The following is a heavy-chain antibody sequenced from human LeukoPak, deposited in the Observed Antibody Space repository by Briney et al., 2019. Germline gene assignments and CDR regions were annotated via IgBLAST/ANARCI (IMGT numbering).Heavy chain of an antibody. CDR3: ARHEGVAGGRDYYYYGLDV. J-gene: IGHJ6*02. Sequence: SETLSLTCTVSGGSISSYYWSWIRQPPGKGLEWIGSIYYSGSTNYNPSLTSRVTISVDTSRNQFSLKLNSVTAADTAVYYCARHEGVAGGRDYYYYGLDVWGQGTTVTVSS. CDR2: IYYSGST. D-gene: IGHD6-19*01. V-gene: IGHV4-59*08. CDR1: GGSISSYY.